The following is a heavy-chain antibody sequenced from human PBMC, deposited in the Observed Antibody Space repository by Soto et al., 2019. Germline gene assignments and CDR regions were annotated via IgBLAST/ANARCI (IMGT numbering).Heavy chain of an antibody. CDR3: ATVSWHRNPYGMDV. J-gene: IGHJ6*02. CDR2: INHSGST. V-gene: IGHV4-34*01. CDR1: GGSFSGYY. Sequence: AETLSLTCAVYGGSFSGYYCSCIRHPPLKGREWIVEINHSGSTNYNPSLKSRVTISVDTSKNQFSLKLSSVTAADTAVYYCATVSWHRNPYGMDVWGQGTTVTVSS. D-gene: IGHD5-12*01.